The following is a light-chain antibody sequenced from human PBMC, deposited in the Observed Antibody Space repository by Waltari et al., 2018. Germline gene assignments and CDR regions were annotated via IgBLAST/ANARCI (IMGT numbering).Light chain of an antibody. Sequence: EIVLTQSPGTLSLSPGDRATLSCRASQSVSSDYLAWYQQKPGQDPRLLIYRASRRATGIPDKFSGSGSETDFTLTISRLEREDFAVYYCQQYGRSPYTFGQGTKLDIK. CDR2: RAS. V-gene: IGKV3-20*01. CDR1: QSVSSDY. J-gene: IGKJ2*01. CDR3: QQYGRSPYT.